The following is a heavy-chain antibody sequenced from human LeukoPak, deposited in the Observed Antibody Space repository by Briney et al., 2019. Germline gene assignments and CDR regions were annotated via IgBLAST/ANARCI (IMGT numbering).Heavy chain of an antibody. CDR2: ISSSGSTI. CDR1: GFTFSSYE. J-gene: IGHJ6*03. Sequence: GGSLRLSCAASGFTFSSYEMNRVRQAPGKGLEWVSYISSSGSTIYYADSVKGRFTISRDNAKNSLYLQMNSLRAEDTAVYYCARGGTVTTNFYYYYNMDVWGKGTTVTVSS. D-gene: IGHD4-17*01. CDR3: ARGGTVTTNFYYYYNMDV. V-gene: IGHV3-48*03.